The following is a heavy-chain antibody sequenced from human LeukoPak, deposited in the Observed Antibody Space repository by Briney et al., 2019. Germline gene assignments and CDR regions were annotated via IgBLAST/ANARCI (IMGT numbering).Heavy chain of an antibody. V-gene: IGHV3-7*01. CDR1: GFTFSTYW. CDR2: INQDGSEK. D-gene: IGHD3-22*01. Sequence: GGSLRLSCAASGFTFSTYWMSWVRQAPGKGLEWVANINQDGSEKYSVDSVKGRFTISRDNAKSSVYLQMDYLRADDTAVYYCARDGALYDSRRGYYYTEDDYWGQGTLVTVSS. J-gene: IGHJ4*02. CDR3: ARDGALYDSRRGYYYTEDDY.